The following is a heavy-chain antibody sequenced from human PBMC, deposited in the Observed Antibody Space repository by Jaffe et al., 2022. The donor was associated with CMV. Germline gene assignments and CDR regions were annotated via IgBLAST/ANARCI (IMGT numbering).Heavy chain of an antibody. J-gene: IGHJ4*02. D-gene: IGHD6-13*01. V-gene: IGHV3-48*02. CDR2: ISSSSSTI. CDR3: ARDDSSSWYWDGFDY. Sequence: EVQLVESGGGLVQPGGSLRLSCAASGFTFSSYSMNWVRQAPGKGLEWVSYISSSSSTIYYADSVKGRFTISRDNAKNSLYLQMNSLRDEDTAVYYCARDDSSSWYWDGFDYWGQGTLVTVSS. CDR1: GFTFSSYS.